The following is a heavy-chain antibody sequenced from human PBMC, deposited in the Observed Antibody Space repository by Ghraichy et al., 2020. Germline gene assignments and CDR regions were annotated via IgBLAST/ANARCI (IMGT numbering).Heavy chain of an antibody. D-gene: IGHD3-16*01. Sequence: SVKVSCKASGGTFSSSAISWVRQAPGQGLEWMGRIIPIVTIAIYAQKFQGRLTITPDKSTSPAFMELRSLSSDDTAVSFCARDLGGEKDYFYYYGMDVLGQGTTVIVSS. J-gene: IGHJ6*02. CDR2: IIPIVTIA. V-gene: IGHV1-69*04. CDR1: GGTFSSSA. CDR3: ARDLGGEKDYFYYYGMDV.